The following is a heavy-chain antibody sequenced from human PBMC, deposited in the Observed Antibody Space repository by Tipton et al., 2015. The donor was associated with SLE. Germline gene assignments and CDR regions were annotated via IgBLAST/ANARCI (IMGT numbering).Heavy chain of an antibody. V-gene: IGHV4-61*02. CDR2: IYTSGST. Sequence: LVKPTQTLSLTCTVSGGSISSGSYYWSWIRQPAGKGLEWIGRIYTSGSTNYNPSLKSRVTISVDTSKNQFSLKLSSVTAADTAVYYCTRNWYSSGWSPPYYLDYWGQGTLVTVSS. CDR1: GGSISSGSYY. D-gene: IGHD6-19*01. CDR3: TRNWYSSGWSPPYYLDY. J-gene: IGHJ4*02.